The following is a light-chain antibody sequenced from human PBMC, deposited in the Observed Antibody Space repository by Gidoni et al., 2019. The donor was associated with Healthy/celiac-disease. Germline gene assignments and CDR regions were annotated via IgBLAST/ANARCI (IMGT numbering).Light chain of an antibody. CDR3: QQYNSYSPERT. CDR2: KAS. CDR1: QSISSW. V-gene: IGKV1-5*03. Sequence: DIQLFQYSSTLSASVGDRVTISCRASQSISSWLAWYQQKPGKGPKLLIYKASSLERGVPSRFSGSGSGTEFTLTISSLQPDDFATYYCQQYNSYSPERTFGQGTKVEIK. J-gene: IGKJ1*01.